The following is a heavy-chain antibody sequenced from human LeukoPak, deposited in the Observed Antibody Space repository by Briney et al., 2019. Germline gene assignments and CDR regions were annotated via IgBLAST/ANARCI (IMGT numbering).Heavy chain of an antibody. CDR2: INHSGST. J-gene: IGHJ4*02. V-gene: IGHV4-34*01. CDR3: AREATVAKRGDYFDY. Sequence: SETLSLTCAVYGGSLSDYYWSWIRQPPGKGLEWIGEINHSGSTNYNPSLKTRVTISGDTSKNQVSLKLSSVTAADTAMYYCAREATVAKRGDYFDYWGQGTLVTVSS. D-gene: IGHD6-19*01. CDR1: GGSLSDYY.